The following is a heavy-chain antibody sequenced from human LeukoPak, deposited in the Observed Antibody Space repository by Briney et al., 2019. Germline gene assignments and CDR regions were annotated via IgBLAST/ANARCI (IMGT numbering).Heavy chain of an antibody. CDR2: ISGSGGST. V-gene: IGHV3-23*01. J-gene: IGHJ4*02. Sequence: GRSLRLSCAASGFTFSSYAMSWVRQAPGKGLEWVSAISGSGGSTYYADSVKGRFTISRDNSKNTLYLQMNSLRAEDTAVYYCAKDRGSYDSSGYYRYFDYWGQGTLVTVSS. CDR1: GFTFSSYA. CDR3: AKDRGSYDSSGYYRYFDY. D-gene: IGHD3-22*01.